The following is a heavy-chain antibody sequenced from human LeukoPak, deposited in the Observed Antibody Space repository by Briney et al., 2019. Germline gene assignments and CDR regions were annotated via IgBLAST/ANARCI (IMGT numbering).Heavy chain of an antibody. V-gene: IGHV1-2*06. CDR3: ARDLRIYDSSGYYAFDI. CDR2: INPRSGGI. D-gene: IGHD3-22*01. Sequence: ASVRVSCKTSGYTFTDYYIHWVRQAPGQRLEWMGRINPRSGGINYAQKFQGRVTMTRDTAISTAYMDLSGLRSDDTAVYYCARDLRIYDSSGYYAFDIWGQGTMVTVSS. CDR1: GYTFTDYY. J-gene: IGHJ3*02.